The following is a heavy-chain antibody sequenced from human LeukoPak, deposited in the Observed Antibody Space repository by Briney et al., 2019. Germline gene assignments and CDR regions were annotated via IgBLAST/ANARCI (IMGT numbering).Heavy chain of an antibody. D-gene: IGHD5-12*01. J-gene: IGHJ6*02. V-gene: IGHV3-11*01. CDR3: ARGEVDIVATITYYYYGMDV. CDR2: ISSSGSTI. CDR1: GFTFSDYY. Sequence: KTGGSLRLSCAASGFTFSDYYMSWIRQAPGKGLEWVSYISSSGSTIYYADSVKGRFTISRDNAKNSLYLQMNSLRAEDTAVYYCARGEVDIVATITYYYYGMDVWGQGTTVTVSS.